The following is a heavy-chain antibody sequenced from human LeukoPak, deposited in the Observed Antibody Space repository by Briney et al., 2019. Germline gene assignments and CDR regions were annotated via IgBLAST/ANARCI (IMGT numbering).Heavy chain of an antibody. CDR2: IYYSGSA. CDR1: GGSISSCY. Sequence: PSETLSLTCTVSGGSISSCYWSWIRQPPGKGLEWIGYIYYSGSANYNPSLKSRVTISVDTSKNQFSLKLSSVTAADTAVYYCARVPGGYKTYYFDYWGQGTLVTVSS. V-gene: IGHV4-59*01. CDR3: ARVPGGYKTYYFDY. D-gene: IGHD5-24*01. J-gene: IGHJ4*02.